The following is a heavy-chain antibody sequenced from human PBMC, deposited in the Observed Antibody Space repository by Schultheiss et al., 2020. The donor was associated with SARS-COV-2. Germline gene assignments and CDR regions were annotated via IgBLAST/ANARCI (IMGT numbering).Heavy chain of an antibody. D-gene: IGHD5-12*01. Sequence: ASVKVSCKASGYTFTSYGISWVRQAPGQGLEWMGWISAYNGNTNYAQKFQGRVTMTRDTSISTAYMELTRLTSDDTAMYYCARDPKEYSGYEYDYWGQGTLVTVSS. CDR2: ISAYNGNT. J-gene: IGHJ4*02. V-gene: IGHV1-18*04. CDR3: ARDPKEYSGYEYDY. CDR1: GYTFTSYG.